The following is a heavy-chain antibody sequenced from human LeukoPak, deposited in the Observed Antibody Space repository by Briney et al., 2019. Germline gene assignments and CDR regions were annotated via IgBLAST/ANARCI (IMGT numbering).Heavy chain of an antibody. CDR3: ARNPIAAAGPTFDY. D-gene: IGHD6-13*01. V-gene: IGHV1-69*05. CDR1: GGTFSSYA. Sequence: SVKVSCKASGGTFSSYAISWVRQAPGQGLEWMGGIIPIFGTANYAQKFQGRVTITTDESTSTAYMELSSLRSEDTAVHYCARNPIAAAGPTFDYWGQGTLVTVSS. J-gene: IGHJ4*02. CDR2: IIPIFGTA.